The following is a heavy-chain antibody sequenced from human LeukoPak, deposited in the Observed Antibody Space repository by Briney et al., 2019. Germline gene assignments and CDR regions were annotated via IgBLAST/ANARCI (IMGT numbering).Heavy chain of an antibody. CDR2: INQDGSEK. CDR3: ARDGGYCSGGTCYSTH. D-gene: IGHD2-15*01. J-gene: IGHJ4*02. Sequence: GGSLRLSCVASEFTFSSYWMTWVRQAPGKGLEWVASINQDGSEKYNVDSVKGRSTISRDNANNSLYLQMNCLRVEDTAVYYCARDGGYCSGGTCYSTHWGQGALVTVSS. CDR1: EFTFSSYW. V-gene: IGHV3-7*03.